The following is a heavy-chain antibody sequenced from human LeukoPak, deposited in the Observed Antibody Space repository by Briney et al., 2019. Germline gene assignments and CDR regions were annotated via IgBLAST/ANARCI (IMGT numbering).Heavy chain of an antibody. CDR2: IYYSGST. V-gene: IGHV4-30-4*08. J-gene: IGHJ3*02. D-gene: IGHD1-26*01. Sequence: PSQTLSLTCTVSGGSISSGDYYWSWIRQPPGKGLEWIGYIYYSGSTYYNPSLKSRVTISVDTSKNQFSLKLSSVTAEDTAVYYCASDLPSGSYYATEHDAFDIWGQGTMVTVSS. CDR1: GGSISSGDYY. CDR3: ASDLPSGSYYATEHDAFDI.